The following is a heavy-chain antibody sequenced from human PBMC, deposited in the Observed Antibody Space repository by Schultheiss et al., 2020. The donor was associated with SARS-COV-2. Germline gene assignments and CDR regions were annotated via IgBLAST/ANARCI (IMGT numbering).Heavy chain of an antibody. CDR1: GYSFTSYW. J-gene: IGHJ4*02. CDR3: ARLGLFYYDSSGFKGALDY. Sequence: GGSLRLSCKGSGYSFTSYWIGWVRQMPGKGLEWMGIIYPGDSDTRYSPSFQGQVTISADKSISTAYLQWSSLKASDTAMYYCARLGLFYYDSSGFKGALDYWGQGTLVTVSS. V-gene: IGHV5-51*01. D-gene: IGHD3-22*01. CDR2: IYPGDSDT.